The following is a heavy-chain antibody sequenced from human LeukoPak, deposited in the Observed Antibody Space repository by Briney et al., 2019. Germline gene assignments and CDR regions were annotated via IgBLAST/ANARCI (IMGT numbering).Heavy chain of an antibody. CDR1: GYTFTSYD. D-gene: IGHD2-15*01. CDR3: ARGPVVVAATFFDY. CDR2: MNPNSGNT. Sequence: GASVKVSCKASGYTFTSYDINWVRQATGQGLEWMGWMNPNSGNTGYAQKFQGRVTMTRNTSISTAYMELSSLRSEDTAVYYCARGPVVVAATFFDYWGQRTLVTVSS. J-gene: IGHJ4*02. V-gene: IGHV1-8*01.